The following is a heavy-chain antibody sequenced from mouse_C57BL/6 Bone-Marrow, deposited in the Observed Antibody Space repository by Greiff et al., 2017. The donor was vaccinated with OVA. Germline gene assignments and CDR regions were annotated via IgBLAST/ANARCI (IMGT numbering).Heavy chain of an antibody. D-gene: IGHD2-4*01. CDR2: IDPSDSFT. CDR3: AREDYDYAWFAY. J-gene: IGHJ3*01. CDR1: GYTFTSYW. V-gene: IGHV1-69*01. Sequence: VQLQQPGAELVMPGASVKLSCKASGYTFTSYWMPWVKQRPGQGLEWIGEIDPSDSFTNYNQKFKGKSTLTVDKSSSTAYMQLSSLTSEDSAVYYCAREDYDYAWFAYWGQGTLVTVSA.